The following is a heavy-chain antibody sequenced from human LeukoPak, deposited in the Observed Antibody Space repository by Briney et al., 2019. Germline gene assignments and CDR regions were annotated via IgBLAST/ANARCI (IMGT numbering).Heavy chain of an antibody. V-gene: IGHV3-30-3*01. J-gene: IGHJ4*02. CDR1: GFTFSSYA. Sequence: PGRSLRLSCAASGFTFSSYAMHWVRQAPGKGLEWVAVISYDGSNKYYADSVKGRFTISRDNSKNTLYLQMNSLRAEDTAVYYCARDHCSSTSCYIRFFDYWGQETLVTVSS. CDR3: ARDHCSSTSCYIRFFDY. CDR2: ISYDGSNK. D-gene: IGHD2-2*02.